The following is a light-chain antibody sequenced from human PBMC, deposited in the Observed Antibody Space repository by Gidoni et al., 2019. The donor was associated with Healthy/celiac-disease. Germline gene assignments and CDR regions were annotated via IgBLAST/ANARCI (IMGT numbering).Light chain of an antibody. Sequence: SYELTQPPAVSVSPGQTARITCSGDALPKQDASLYQQKPGQATVLVIYKDSERPSGIPERFSGSSSGTTVTLTISGVQAEDEADYYCQSADSSGTYVVCGGGTKLTVL. V-gene: IGLV3-25*03. CDR2: KDS. CDR3: QSADSSGTYVV. J-gene: IGLJ2*01. CDR1: ALPKQD.